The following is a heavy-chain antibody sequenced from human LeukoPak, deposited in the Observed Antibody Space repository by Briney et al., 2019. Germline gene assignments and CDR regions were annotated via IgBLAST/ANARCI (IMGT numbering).Heavy chain of an antibody. V-gene: IGHV3-23*01. CDR3: AKATVLRFLEWLLPPDY. CDR1: GFTFSNYA. Sequence: GGSLRLTCAASGFTFSNYAMSWVRQAPGKGLEWVSGISGSGGTTYYADSVKGRFTISRDNSKNTLYLQMNSLRAEDTAVYYCAKATVLRFLEWLLPPDYLRQATLVTVSS. D-gene: IGHD3-3*01. CDR2: ISGSGGTT. J-gene: IGHJ4*02.